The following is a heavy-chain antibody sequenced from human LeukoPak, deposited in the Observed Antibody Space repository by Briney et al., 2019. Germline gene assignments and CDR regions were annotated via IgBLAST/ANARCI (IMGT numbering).Heavy chain of an antibody. CDR3: VRGGHSFAFDY. Sequence: PGGSLRLSCAASGFTVSNTYMIWVRQAPGKGLEWVSVIYSGGNTDYADSVKGQFTISRQSSKNTVYLQMNSLRPEDTAVYFCVRGGHSFAFDYWGQGALVTVSS. D-gene: IGHD5-18*01. CDR1: GFTVSNTY. CDR2: IYSGGNT. J-gene: IGHJ4*02. V-gene: IGHV3-53*04.